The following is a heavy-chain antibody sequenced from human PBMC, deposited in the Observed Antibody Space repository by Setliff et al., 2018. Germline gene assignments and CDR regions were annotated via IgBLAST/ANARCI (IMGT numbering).Heavy chain of an antibody. CDR3: ARGRNIAARLLDS. CDR1: GGSFSDYY. Sequence: PEETLSLTCGASGGSFSDYYWSWIRQTPGKGLEWIGEINHRGSTNYNPSLKSRVTISIDTSRDQFSLKLISMIAADTAVYYCARGRNIAARLLDSWGQGTLVTVSS. V-gene: IGHV4-34*01. D-gene: IGHD6-6*01. J-gene: IGHJ4*02. CDR2: INHRGST.